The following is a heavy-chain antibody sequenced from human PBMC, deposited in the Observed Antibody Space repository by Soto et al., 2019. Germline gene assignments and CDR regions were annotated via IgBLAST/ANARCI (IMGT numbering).Heavy chain of an antibody. V-gene: IGHV4-31*01. D-gene: IGHD3-3*02. J-gene: IGHJ4*02. CDR3: ARGLSLTLFSN. CDR2: IYYSWIT. Sequence: QVQLQESGPGLVKPSQTLSLTCTVSGGSISTGGYYWTWIRQHPGKGLEWIGYIYYSWITYYNPSCRSQVTIALDTSKNQCSRNLSSVTAADMAVYFGARGLSLTLFSNWGQGSLISVTP. CDR1: GGSISTGGYY.